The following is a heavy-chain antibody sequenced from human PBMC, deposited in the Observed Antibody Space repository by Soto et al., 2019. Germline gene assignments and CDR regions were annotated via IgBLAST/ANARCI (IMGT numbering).Heavy chain of an antibody. CDR1: GFTFSSYS. Sequence: PGESLKISCAASGFTFSSYSMNWVRQAPGKGLEWVSYISSSSSTIYYADSVKGRFTISRDNAKNSLYLQMNSLRDEDTAVYYCARGGDGYNWRGFDYWGQGTLVTVSS. D-gene: IGHD1-1*01. CDR3: ARGGDGYNWRGFDY. J-gene: IGHJ4*02. V-gene: IGHV3-48*02. CDR2: ISSSSSTI.